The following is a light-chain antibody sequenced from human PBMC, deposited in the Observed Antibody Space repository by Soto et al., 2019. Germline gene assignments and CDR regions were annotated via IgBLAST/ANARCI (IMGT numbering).Light chain of an antibody. CDR1: QSVSSSY. Sequence: EIVLTQSPGTLSLSPGERATLSCRASQSVSSSYLAWYQQNPGQAPRLLIYGASSRATGIPGRFSGSGSGTYFTLTISRLESEDFAVYYCQQYGSSPLTFGQGTKVEI. CDR2: GAS. V-gene: IGKV3-20*01. J-gene: IGKJ1*01. CDR3: QQYGSSPLT.